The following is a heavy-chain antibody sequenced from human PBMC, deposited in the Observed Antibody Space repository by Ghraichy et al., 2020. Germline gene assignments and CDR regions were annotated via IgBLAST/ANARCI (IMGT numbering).Heavy chain of an antibody. CDR2: ISAYNGNT. V-gene: IGHV1-18*01. J-gene: IGHJ4*02. CDR1: GYTFTSLG. CDR3: ARDKVGATAGRMSDY. D-gene: IGHD1-26*01. Sequence: ASVKVSCKASGYTFTSLGFSWVRQAPGQGLEWMGWISAYNGNTNYAQKLQGRVPMTPDTSTSTAYMELRSLRSDDTAVYYCARDKVGATAGRMSDYWGQGTLVTVSS.